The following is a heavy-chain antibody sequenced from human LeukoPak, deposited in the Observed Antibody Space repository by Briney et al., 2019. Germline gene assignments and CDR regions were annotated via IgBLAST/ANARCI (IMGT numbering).Heavy chain of an antibody. J-gene: IGHJ6*03. CDR2: INWNGGST. CDR1: GFTFDDYG. D-gene: IGHD2-2*01. CDR3: ARAREEYCSSTSCYRRYYYYVDV. Sequence: GGSLRLSXAASGFTFDDYGMSWVRQAPGKGLEWVSGINWNGGSTCYADSVKGRFTISRDNAKNSLYLQMNSLRAEDTALYYCARAREEYCSSTSCYRRYYYYVDVWGKGTTVTVSS. V-gene: IGHV3-20*04.